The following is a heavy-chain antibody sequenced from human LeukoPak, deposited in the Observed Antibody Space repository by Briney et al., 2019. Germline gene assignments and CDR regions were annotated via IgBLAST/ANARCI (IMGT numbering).Heavy chain of an antibody. J-gene: IGHJ6*03. V-gene: IGHV1-69*05. CDR2: TIPIVGTE. CDR3: ARGAWTTIGYYYYYYMDV. Sequence: SAKVSCKAPGGTLSSYAISWVREAPGQGLEWMGGTIPIVGTENYAQKFQGRVTITTDESTSTAYMELSSLRSEDTAVYYCARGAWTTIGYYYYYYMDVWGKGTTVTVSS. CDR1: GGTLSSYA. D-gene: IGHD4-17*01.